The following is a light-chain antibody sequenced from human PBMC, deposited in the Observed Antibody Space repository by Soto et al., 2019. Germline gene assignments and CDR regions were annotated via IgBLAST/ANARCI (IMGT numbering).Light chain of an antibody. CDR1: TGAVTSGHY. V-gene: IGLV7-46*01. Sequence: QAVVTQEPSLTVSPGGTVTLTCGSSTGAVTSGHYPFWFLQKPGQAPRTLIYDTSHKHSWTPARFSGSLLGGKAALSLSGAQPEDEAEYYCLLSYSGPRKVFGGGTKVTVL. J-gene: IGLJ2*01. CDR3: LLSYSGPRKV. CDR2: DTS.